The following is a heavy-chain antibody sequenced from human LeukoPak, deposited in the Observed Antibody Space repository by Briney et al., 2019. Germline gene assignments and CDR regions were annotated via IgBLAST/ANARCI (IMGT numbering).Heavy chain of an antibody. V-gene: IGHV4-34*01. J-gene: IGHJ3*01. D-gene: IGHD3-16*02. CDR1: DGSFSSYY. CDR2: AYHSGKT. CDR3: ARRHRRGTYLNNSFGL. Sequence: SETLSLSCSVDDGSFSSYYWSWVRQSPDKGLEWLGDAYHSGKTNYNPSLRSRVTISLDSSSTQFSLRLTSVTAADTAIYFCARRHRRGTYLNNSFGLWGPGTMVTVSS.